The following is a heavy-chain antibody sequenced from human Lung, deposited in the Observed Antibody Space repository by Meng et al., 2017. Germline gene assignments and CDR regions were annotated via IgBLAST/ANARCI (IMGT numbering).Heavy chain of an antibody. Sequence: QVHLEQWGAGLLKPSETLSLTCVVSGGSSSDYYWSWIRQPPGKGLEWIGEINHSGSTNYNPSLESRATISVDTSQNNLSLKLSSVTAADSAVYYCARGPTTMAHDFDYWGQGTLVTVSS. D-gene: IGHD4-11*01. CDR1: GGSSSDYY. V-gene: IGHV4-34*01. CDR3: ARGPTTMAHDFDY. CDR2: INHSGST. J-gene: IGHJ4*02.